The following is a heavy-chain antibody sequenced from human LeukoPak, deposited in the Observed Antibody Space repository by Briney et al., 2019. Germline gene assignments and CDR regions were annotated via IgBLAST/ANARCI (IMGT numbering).Heavy chain of an antibody. Sequence: GGSLRLSCAASGFTFSSYEMNWVRRAPGKGLEWISSISSSGSSIYYVDSVKGRFTISRDNARNSLFLQMDSLRDEDTAVYYCAHVKARSGSTFDIWGQGTVVTVSS. V-gene: IGHV3-48*03. CDR2: ISSSGSSI. D-gene: IGHD3-10*01. CDR1: GFTFSSYE. CDR3: AHVKARSGSTFDI. J-gene: IGHJ3*02.